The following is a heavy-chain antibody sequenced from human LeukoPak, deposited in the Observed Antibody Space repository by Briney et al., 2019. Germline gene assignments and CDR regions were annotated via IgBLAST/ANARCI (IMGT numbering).Heavy chain of an antibody. CDR3: AKGDSYGFDY. CDR2: IRKDGSGT. Sequence: PGGSLRLSCVAPGFIFSNSVMHWVRQAPGKGLEWVAFIRKDGSGTYYADSVKGRFTISRDNSKNTVHLQMSSLGAEDTAVYYCAKGDSYGFDYWGQGSLVTVSS. CDR1: GFIFSNSV. V-gene: IGHV3-30*02. D-gene: IGHD5-18*01. J-gene: IGHJ4*02.